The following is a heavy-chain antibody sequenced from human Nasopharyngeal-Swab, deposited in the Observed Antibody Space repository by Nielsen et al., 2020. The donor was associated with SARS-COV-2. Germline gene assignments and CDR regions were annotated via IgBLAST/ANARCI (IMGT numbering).Heavy chain of an antibody. CDR3: AKDACSTNCNFEF. V-gene: IGHV3-9*01. Sequence: GRSLSLACAASGFTFDDYAMHWVRQVPGKGLEWVSRISWNSGNIIYADSVRGRFTISRDNTKKILLLEMNSLRPEDTAFYYCAKDACSTNCNFEFWGQGTLVTVSS. CDR1: GFTFDDYA. J-gene: IGHJ4*02. D-gene: IGHD1-1*01. CDR2: ISWNSGNI.